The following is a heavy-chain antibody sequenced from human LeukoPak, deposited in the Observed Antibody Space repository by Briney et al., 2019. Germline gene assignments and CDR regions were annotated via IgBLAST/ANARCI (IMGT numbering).Heavy chain of an antibody. CDR2: ISGYNGNT. CDR3: ARPSYCVADNCGYWLDP. V-gene: IGHV1-18*04. Sequence: ASVKVSCKASGYTFTNYYMHWVRQAPGQGLEWMGWISGYNGNTNYAQKLQDRVTMTPDTSTTTAYMELRSLRPDDTAVYYCARPSYCVADNCGYWLDPWGPGTLVTVSS. J-gene: IGHJ5*02. D-gene: IGHD2-21*01. CDR1: GYTFTNYY.